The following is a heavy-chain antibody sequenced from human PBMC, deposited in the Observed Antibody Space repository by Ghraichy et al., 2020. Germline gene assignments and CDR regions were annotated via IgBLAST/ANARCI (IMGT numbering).Heavy chain of an antibody. D-gene: IGHD4/OR15-4a*01. Sequence: GGSLRLSCAASGFTFIDYSMTWIRQAPGKGLEWVSHINSGGSTMSYSDSLEGRFTISRDNARNSLYLQMSSLRADDTAVYFCARGSPDYGDTFFDYWGQGALVTVSS. CDR1: GFTFIDYS. V-gene: IGHV3-11*01. CDR2: INSGGSTM. CDR3: ARGSPDYGDTFFDY. J-gene: IGHJ4*02.